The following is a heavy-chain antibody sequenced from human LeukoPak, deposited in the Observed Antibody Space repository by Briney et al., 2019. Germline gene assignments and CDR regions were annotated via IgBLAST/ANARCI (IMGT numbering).Heavy chain of an antibody. D-gene: IGHD1-26*01. CDR2: ISGSGGST. CDR3: AKDLGFVVGATKLRPTP. V-gene: IGHV3-23*01. Sequence: PGGSLRLSCAASGFTFSSYAMSWVRQAPGKGLEWVSAISGSGGSTYYADSVKGRFTISRDNSKNTLYLQMNSLRAEDTAVYYFAKDLGFVVGATKLRPTPWGQGTLVTVSS. J-gene: IGHJ4*02. CDR1: GFTFSSYA.